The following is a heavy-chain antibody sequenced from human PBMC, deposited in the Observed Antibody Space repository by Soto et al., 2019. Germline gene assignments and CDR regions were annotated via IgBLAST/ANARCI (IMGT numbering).Heavy chain of an antibody. V-gene: IGHV4-31*03. CDR2: IYYSGGT. CDR3: AKGVRGVPNWFVP. J-gene: IGHJ5*02. D-gene: IGHD3-10*01. CDR1: GGSISNSANH. Sequence: QVQLQEPGPGLVRPSQTLSLSCTVSGGSISNSANHWSWIRQHPGQGLEWIGYIYYSGGTYYSPSLKGRVTMSLDGSKSHVSLKLSYVSAADTAVYYCAKGVRGVPNWFVPWGQGTLVTVSS.